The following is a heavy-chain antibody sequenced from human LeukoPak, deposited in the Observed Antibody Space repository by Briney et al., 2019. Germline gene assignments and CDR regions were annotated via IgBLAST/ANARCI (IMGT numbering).Heavy chain of an antibody. CDR2: IYHSGST. CDR1: GYSISSVYY. Sequence: SETLSLTCTVSGYSISSVYYWGWIRQPPGKGLEWIGSIYHSGSTYYNPSLKSRVTISVDTSKNQFSLKLSSVTAADTAVYYCARDTGYSSGGGYGFDYWGQGTLVTVSS. V-gene: IGHV4-38-2*02. CDR3: ARDTGYSSGGGYGFDY. J-gene: IGHJ4*02. D-gene: IGHD6-19*01.